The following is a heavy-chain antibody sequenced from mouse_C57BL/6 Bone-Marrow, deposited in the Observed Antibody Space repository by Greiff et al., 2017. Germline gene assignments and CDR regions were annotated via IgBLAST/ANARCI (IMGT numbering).Heavy chain of an antibody. CDR1: GYAFSSSW. D-gene: IGHD1-1*01. V-gene: IGHV1-82*01. J-gene: IGHJ3*01. Sequence: QVQLKESGPELVKPGASVKISCKASGYAFSSSWMNWVKQRPGQGLEWIGRIYPGDGDTNYNGKFKGKATLTADKSSSTAYMQLSSLTSEDSAVYFCARSGYYGSSAWFAYWGQGTLVTVSA. CDR3: ARSGYYGSSAWFAY. CDR2: IYPGDGDT.